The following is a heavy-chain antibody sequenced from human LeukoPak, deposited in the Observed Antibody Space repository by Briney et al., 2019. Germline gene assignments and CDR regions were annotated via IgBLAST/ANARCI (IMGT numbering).Heavy chain of an antibody. V-gene: IGHV3-48*04. J-gene: IGHJ4*02. D-gene: IGHD3-22*01. CDR2: ISSSSSTI. CDR3: AGSYYDSSGYSDY. CDR1: EFTFSSYN. Sequence: PGGSLRLSCAASEFTFSSYNMNWVRQAPGKGLEWVSYISSSSSTIYYADSVKGRFTISRDNAKNSLYLQMNSLRAEDTAVYYCAGSYYDSSGYSDYWGQGTLVTVSS.